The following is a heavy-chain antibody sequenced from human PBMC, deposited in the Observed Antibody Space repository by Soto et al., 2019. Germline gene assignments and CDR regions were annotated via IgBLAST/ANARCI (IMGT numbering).Heavy chain of an antibody. J-gene: IGHJ4*02. CDR1: GGSFSGYY. Sequence: HSETLSLTCAVYGGSFSGYYWSWIRQPPGKGLEWIGEINHRGSTNYNPSLKSRVTISVDTSKNQFSLKLSSVTAADTAVYYCARYYYDSSGYYRGGIDYWSQGTLVTVSS. CDR3: ARYYYDSSGYYRGGIDY. V-gene: IGHV4-34*01. D-gene: IGHD3-22*01. CDR2: INHRGST.